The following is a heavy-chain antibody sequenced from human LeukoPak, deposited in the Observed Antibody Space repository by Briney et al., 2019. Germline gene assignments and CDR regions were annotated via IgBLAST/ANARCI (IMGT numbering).Heavy chain of an antibody. CDR2: IYPGDSDT. V-gene: IGHV5-51*01. Sequence: GESLKISCKCSGYSFSSYWIGWVRQMPGKGLEWMGIIYPGDSDTRYSPSFQGQVTISADKSISTAYLQWSSLKASDTALYFCARLSITNSLHLYYFDFWGQGTLVTVSS. D-gene: IGHD1-20*01. CDR3: ARLSITNSLHLYYFDF. J-gene: IGHJ4*02. CDR1: GYSFSSYW.